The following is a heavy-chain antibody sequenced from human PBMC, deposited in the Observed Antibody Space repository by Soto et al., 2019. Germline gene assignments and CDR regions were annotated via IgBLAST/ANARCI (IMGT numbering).Heavy chain of an antibody. J-gene: IGHJ6*02. V-gene: IGHV3-23*01. CDR1: GFTFSSYA. D-gene: IGHD1-26*01. Sequence: GGSLRLSCAASGFTFSSYAMSWVRQAPGKGQEWVSAISGSGGSTYYADSVKGRFTISRDNSKNTLYLQMNSLRAEDTAVYYFAKSKWELLRGGYYYGMDVWGQGTTVTVSS. CDR3: AKSKWELLRGGYYYGMDV. CDR2: ISGSGGST.